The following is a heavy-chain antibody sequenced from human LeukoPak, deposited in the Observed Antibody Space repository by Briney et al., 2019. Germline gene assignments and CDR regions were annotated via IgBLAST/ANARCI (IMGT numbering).Heavy chain of an antibody. CDR2: IYYSGST. V-gene: IGHV4-31*03. D-gene: IGHD3-22*01. CDR3: ARYYDSSGYYRYFDY. J-gene: IGHJ4*02. Sequence: SQTLSLTCTVSGGSISSGGYYWSWIRQHPGKGLEWIGYIYYSGSTYCNPSLKSRVTISVDTSKNQFSLKLSSVTAADTAVYYCARYYDSSGYYRYFDYWGQGTLVTVSS. CDR1: GGSISSGGYY.